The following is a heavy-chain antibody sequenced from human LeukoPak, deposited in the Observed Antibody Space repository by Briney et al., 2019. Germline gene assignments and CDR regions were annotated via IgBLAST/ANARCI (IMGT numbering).Heavy chain of an antibody. D-gene: IGHD6-19*01. Sequence: PSETLCLTCAVYGETFSGYSWSWIRQPPGKGLEWVGEINQSGTTSYNASLKCRVSISVDTSKDQISLNLRYMTSADTAVYYRARGRVGRRYSSGWYKAPFDYWGPGTLVTVSS. J-gene: IGHJ4*02. CDR3: ARGRVGRRYSSGWYKAPFDY. CDR1: GETFSGYS. CDR2: INQSGTT. V-gene: IGHV4-34*01.